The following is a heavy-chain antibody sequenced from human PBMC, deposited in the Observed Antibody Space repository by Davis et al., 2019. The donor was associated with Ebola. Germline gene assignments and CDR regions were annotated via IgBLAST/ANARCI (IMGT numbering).Heavy chain of an antibody. D-gene: IGHD2-2*01. Sequence: AASVKVSCKASGYTFTNYGITWVRQAPGQGLEWMGWISAYNGNTNYAQKLQGRVTMNTDTSTSTAYLELRSLRSDDTAVYYCLAQVAPAGGGEGWFDPWGQGTLVTVSS. J-gene: IGHJ5*02. V-gene: IGHV1-18*04. CDR3: LAQVAPAGGGEGWFDP. CDR1: GYTFTNYG. CDR2: ISAYNGNT.